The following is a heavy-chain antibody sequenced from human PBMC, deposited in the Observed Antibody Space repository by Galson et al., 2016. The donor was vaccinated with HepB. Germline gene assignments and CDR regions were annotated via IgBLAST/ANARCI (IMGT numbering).Heavy chain of an antibody. V-gene: IGHV3-53*01. Sequence: SLRLSCAASGFSVSGKYMSWARQAPGKGLEWVSAIFSGDATYYRDSVKGRFTISRDTSKNTLYLQMNNLRAEDTAIYYCEGYSDPSDTWGQGTMVTVSS. CDR2: IFSGDAT. CDR1: GFSVSGKY. CDR3: EGYSDPSDT. D-gene: IGHD3-22*01. J-gene: IGHJ3*02.